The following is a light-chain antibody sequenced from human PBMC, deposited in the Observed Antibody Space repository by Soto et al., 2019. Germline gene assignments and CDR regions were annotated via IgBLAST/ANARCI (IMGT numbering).Light chain of an antibody. V-gene: IGKV3-20*01. CDR1: QSVSSNY. J-gene: IGKJ2*01. CDR3: QQYGSSFRYT. Sequence: EIVLTQSPGTLSLSPGERATLSCRASQSVSSNYLAWYQQKPGQAPRLLIYGASSRATGIPDRFSGSGSGTDFTLTISRLEPEDFVVYYCQQYGSSFRYTFGQGTKLEIK. CDR2: GAS.